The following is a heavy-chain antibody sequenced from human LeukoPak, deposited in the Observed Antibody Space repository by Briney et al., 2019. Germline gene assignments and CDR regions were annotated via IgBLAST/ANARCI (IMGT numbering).Heavy chain of an antibody. Sequence: GASVKVSCKASGYSLSSNGISWARQAPGQGLEWMGWISVYNGNTNYAQKFQGRVTMTTDTSTSTAYMELRSLRSDDTAVYYCARDLGSGWQRNFDYWGQGTLVTVSS. D-gene: IGHD6-19*01. V-gene: IGHV1-18*01. CDR1: GYSLSSNG. J-gene: IGHJ4*02. CDR2: ISVYNGNT. CDR3: ARDLGSGWQRNFDY.